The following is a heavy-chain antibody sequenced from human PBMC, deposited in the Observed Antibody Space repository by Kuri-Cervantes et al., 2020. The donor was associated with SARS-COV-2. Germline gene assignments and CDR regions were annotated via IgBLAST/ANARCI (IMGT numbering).Heavy chain of an antibody. D-gene: IGHD6-13*01. CDR3: ARGAAAADYFFYGMDV. V-gene: IGHV3-30*03. J-gene: IGHJ6*02. CDR1: GFTFSNFG. CDR2: ISYDGGDK. Sequence: GGSLRLSCAASGFTFSNFGMHWVRQAPGKGLEWVTLISYDGGDKYYADSVKGRFTISRDNSKSTLFLQMNSLRAEDTAEYYCARGAAAADYFFYGMDVWGRGTTVTVSS.